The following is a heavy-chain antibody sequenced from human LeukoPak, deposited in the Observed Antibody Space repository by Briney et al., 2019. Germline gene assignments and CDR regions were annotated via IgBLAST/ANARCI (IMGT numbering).Heavy chain of an antibody. Sequence: LSGTLSLTCTVSGGSISSGGYYWSWIRQHPGKGLEWIGNNYYSGNTYYNPSLKSRVTISIDTSKNQFSLKLNSVTAADTAVYYCARDRGDYCDYWGQGTLVTVSS. CDR1: GGSISSGGYY. V-gene: IGHV4-31*03. CDR2: NYYSGNT. D-gene: IGHD3-10*01. CDR3: ARDRGDYCDY. J-gene: IGHJ4*02.